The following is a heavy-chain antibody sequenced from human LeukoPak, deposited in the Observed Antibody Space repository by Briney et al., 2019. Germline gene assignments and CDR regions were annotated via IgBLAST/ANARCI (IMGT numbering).Heavy chain of an antibody. Sequence: GRSLRLSCAASGFTFSSYAMHWVRQAPGKGPEWVAVISYGGSNKYYADSVKGRFTISRDNSKNTLYLQMNSLRAEDTAVYYCADLVDYWGQGTLVTVSS. D-gene: IGHD6-6*01. J-gene: IGHJ4*02. V-gene: IGHV3-30*01. CDR1: GFTFSSYA. CDR3: ADLVDY. CDR2: ISYGGSNK.